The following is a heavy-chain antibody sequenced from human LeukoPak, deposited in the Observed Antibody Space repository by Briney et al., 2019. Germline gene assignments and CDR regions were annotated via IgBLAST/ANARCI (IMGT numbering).Heavy chain of an antibody. V-gene: IGHV1-2*06. J-gene: IGHJ5*02. CDR3: ARACSGGSCYSDNWLDP. D-gene: IGHD2-15*01. CDR2: INPDSGGT. CDR1: GYTFTGYY. Sequence: ASVKVSCKASGYTFTGYYLHWVRQAPGLGLEWMGRINPDSGGTNYAQKFQGRVTMTRDTSISTAYMELNRLTSDDTAVYYCARACSGGSCYSDNWLDPWGQGTLVTVSS.